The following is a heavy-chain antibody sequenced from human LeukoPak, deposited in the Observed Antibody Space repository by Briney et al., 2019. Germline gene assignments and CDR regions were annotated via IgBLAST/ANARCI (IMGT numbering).Heavy chain of an antibody. D-gene: IGHD3-22*01. J-gene: IGHJ4*02. CDR2: IYTSGST. V-gene: IGHV4-4*07. CDR1: GGSISSYY. CDR3: ARGRGEYYYDSSGYYVYYFDY. Sequence: SETLSLTCTVSGGSISSYYWSWIRQPAGKGLEWIRRIYTSGSTNYNPSLKSRVTMSVDTSKNQFSLKLSSVTAADTAVYYCARGRGEYYYDSSGYYVYYFDYWGQGTLVTVSS.